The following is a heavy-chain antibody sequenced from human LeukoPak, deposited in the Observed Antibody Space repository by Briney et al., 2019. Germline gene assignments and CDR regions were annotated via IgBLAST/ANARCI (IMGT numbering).Heavy chain of an antibody. V-gene: IGHV3-23*01. CDR1: GFTFSSYA. CDR3: AKDPGQWLARLFDY. Sequence: GGSLRLSCAASGFTFSSYAMSWVRQAPGKGLKWVSAISGSGGSTYYADSVKGRFTISRDNSKNTLYLQMNSLRAEDTAVYYCAKDPGQWLARLFDYWGQGTLVTVSS. CDR2: ISGSGGST. D-gene: IGHD6-19*01. J-gene: IGHJ4*02.